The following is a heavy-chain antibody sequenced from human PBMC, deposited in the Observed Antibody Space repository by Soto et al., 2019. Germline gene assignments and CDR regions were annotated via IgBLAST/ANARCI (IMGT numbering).Heavy chain of an antibody. CDR1: GYTFTGYY. V-gene: IGHV1-2*04. J-gene: IGHJ6*02. Sequence: QVQLVQSGAEVKKPGASVKVSCKASGYTFTGYYMHWVRQAPGQGLEWMGWINPNSGGTNYAQKFQGWVTMTRDTSISTAYMELSRLRSDDTAVYYCARRHSSGLMDYGMDVWGQGTTVTVSS. CDR2: INPNSGGT. CDR3: ARRHSSGLMDYGMDV. D-gene: IGHD6-19*01.